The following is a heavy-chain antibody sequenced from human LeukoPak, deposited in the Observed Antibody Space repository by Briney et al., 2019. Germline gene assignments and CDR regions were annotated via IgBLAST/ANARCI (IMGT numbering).Heavy chain of an antibody. V-gene: IGHV1-2*02. CDR3: ARVQSARVQLERAFDY. J-gene: IGHJ4*02. D-gene: IGHD1-1*01. Sequence: ASVKVSCKASGYTFTGYYMHWVRQAPGQGLEWMGWINPNSGGTNYAQKFQGRVTMTRDTSISTAYRELSRLRSDDTAVYYCARVQSARVQLERAFDYWGQGTLVTVSS. CDR1: GYTFTGYY. CDR2: INPNSGGT.